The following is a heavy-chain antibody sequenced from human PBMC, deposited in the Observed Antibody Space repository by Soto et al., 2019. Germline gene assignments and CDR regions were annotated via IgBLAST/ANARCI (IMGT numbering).Heavy chain of an antibody. V-gene: IGHV3-30*18. D-gene: IGHD6-13*01. CDR1: GFTFSSYG. Sequence: GGSLRLSCAASGFTFSSYGMHWVRQAPGKGLEWVAVISYDGSNKYYADSVKGRFTISRDNSKNTLYLQMNSLRAEDTAVYYCAKNEIAAAGRRYYYYGMDVWGQGPTVTVSS. CDR2: ISYDGSNK. CDR3: AKNEIAAAGRRYYYYGMDV. J-gene: IGHJ6*02.